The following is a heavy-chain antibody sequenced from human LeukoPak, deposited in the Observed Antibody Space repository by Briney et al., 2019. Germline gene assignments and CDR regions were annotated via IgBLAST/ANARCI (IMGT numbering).Heavy chain of an antibody. J-gene: IGHJ4*02. D-gene: IGHD4-23*01. V-gene: IGHV3-48*03. Sequence: AGGSLRLSCAASGFTFSSYEMHWVRQAPGKGLAWVSYISSSRSTLYYAASLKGRFTISRDNAKHSRYLQMNSLRREDTAVYYCARDYGGSSPFDYWGQGTLVTVSS. CDR1: GFTFSSYE. CDR2: ISSSRSTL. CDR3: ARDYGGSSPFDY.